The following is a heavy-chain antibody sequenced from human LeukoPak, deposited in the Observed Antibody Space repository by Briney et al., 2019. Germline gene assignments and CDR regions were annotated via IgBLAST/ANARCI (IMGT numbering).Heavy chain of an antibody. CDR1: GGSNSRYF. D-gene: IGHD4-17*01. Sequence: SETLSLTCTVSGGSNSRYFWSWIRQPPGKGLEWIGYIYYSGSTNYNPSLKSRVTMSVDTSKNQFSLKLSSVTAADTAVYYCAREAVTKYYFDYWGQGTLVTVSS. J-gene: IGHJ4*02. V-gene: IGHV4-59*01. CDR2: IYYSGST. CDR3: AREAVTKYYFDY.